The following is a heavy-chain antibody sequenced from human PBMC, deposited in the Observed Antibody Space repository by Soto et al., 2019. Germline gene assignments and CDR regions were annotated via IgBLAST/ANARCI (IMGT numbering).Heavy chain of an antibody. V-gene: IGHV3-48*03. D-gene: IGHD6-13*01. CDR2: ISSSGSTI. CDR1: GFTFSSYE. CDR3: ARDQDSSLYYYYYGMDV. J-gene: IGHJ6*02. Sequence: GGSLRLSCATTGFTFSSYELNWVCQAPGKGLEWVSYISSSGSTIYYADSVKGRFTISRDNAKNSLYLQMNSLRAEDTAVYYCARDQDSSLYYYYYGMDVWGQGTTVTVSS.